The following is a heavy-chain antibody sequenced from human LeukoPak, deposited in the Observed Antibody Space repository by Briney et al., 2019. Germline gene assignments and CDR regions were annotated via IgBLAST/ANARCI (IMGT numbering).Heavy chain of an antibody. CDR2: TCYRSKWYN. CDR1: GDSVSSNSAA. V-gene: IGHV6-1*01. Sequence: SQTLSLTCAISGDSVSSNSAAWNWIRQSPSRGLEWLGRTCYRSKWYNDYAVSVKSRITINPDTSKNQFSLQLNSVTPEDTAVYYCARDRFAAAIAVAGTRVNYGMDVWGQGTTVTVSS. J-gene: IGHJ6*02. D-gene: IGHD6-19*01. CDR3: ARDRFAAAIAVAGTRVNYGMDV.